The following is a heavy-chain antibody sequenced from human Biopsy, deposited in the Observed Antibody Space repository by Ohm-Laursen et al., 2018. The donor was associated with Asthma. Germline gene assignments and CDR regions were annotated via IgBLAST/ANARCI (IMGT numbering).Heavy chain of an antibody. V-gene: IGHV1-69*13. CDR3: ARCQVGYSSGWSLLLKKIYYSGMDV. J-gene: IGHJ6*02. CDR2: VMTVFGTT. Sequence: GASVKVSCNAPGGTFSNFAISWVRQALGQGLEWLGGVMTVFGTTNYAQKFQGRVTITADESTSTAYMEVTSLRSEDTAIYYCARCQVGYSSGWSLLLKKIYYSGMDVWGQGNAVTVSS. D-gene: IGHD6-19*01. CDR1: GGTFSNFA.